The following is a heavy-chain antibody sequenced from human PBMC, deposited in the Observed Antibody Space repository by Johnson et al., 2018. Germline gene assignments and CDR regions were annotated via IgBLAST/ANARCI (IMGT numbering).Heavy chain of an antibody. CDR2: INPRGGSA. V-gene: IGHV1-46*01. Sequence: VQLWESGAEVKKPGASGEVSCKASGYTFTGYYMHWVRQAPGHGLEWMGIINPRGGSATYAQKYPGRVTMTRDTSTITVYMDLSSLRSEDTAVYYCASGRSGSRFSYFDYWGQGTLVTVSS. CDR1: GYTFTGYY. J-gene: IGHJ4*02. D-gene: IGHD1-26*01. CDR3: ASGRSGSRFSYFDY.